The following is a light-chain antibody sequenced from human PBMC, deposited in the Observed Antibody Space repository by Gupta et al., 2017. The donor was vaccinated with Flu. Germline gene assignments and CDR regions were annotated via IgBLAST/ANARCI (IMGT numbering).Light chain of an antibody. CDR2: DAS. CDR1: QSVGDY. Sequence: EIVLTQSPATLSLSPGERATLSCRASQSVGDYLAWYQQKPGQAPRLLIYDASNRATGIPARFRGSGSGTDFTLTISSLEPEDFAVYYCQQRRRWLSFGGGTRVEIK. V-gene: IGKV3-11*01. CDR3: QQRRRWLS. J-gene: IGKJ4*01.